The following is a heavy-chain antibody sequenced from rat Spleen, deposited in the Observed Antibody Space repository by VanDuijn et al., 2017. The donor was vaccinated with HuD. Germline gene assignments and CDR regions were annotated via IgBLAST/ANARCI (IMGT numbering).Heavy chain of an antibody. V-gene: IGHV5-31*01. J-gene: IGHJ2*01. D-gene: IGHD1-6*01. CDR1: GFSLSSYG. Sequence: VQLKESGPGLVQPSQTLSLTCTVSGFSLSSYGVIWVRQAPGRGLEWVASITNASGRTYYSDFVKGRFTISRDTAQNTLYLQMNSLRSEDTATYYCARGGFFRYWGQGVMVTVSS. CDR2: ITNASGRT. CDR3: ARGGFFRY.